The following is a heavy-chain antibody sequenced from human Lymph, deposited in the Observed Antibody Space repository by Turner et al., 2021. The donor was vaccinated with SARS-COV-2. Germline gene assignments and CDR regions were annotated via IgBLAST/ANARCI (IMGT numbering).Heavy chain of an antibody. D-gene: IGHD2-15*01. CDR1: GFTFDDYA. J-gene: IGHJ4*02. CDR3: AKDPGYCSGGSCYSRTYFDF. CDR2: ISGDGGGT. Sequence: EVQLVVSGGGVVQPGGSLRLSCAASGFTFDDYAMLWVRQGPGKGLEGVSLISGDGGGTYYADSVKGRFTISRDNSKNSLSLQMNSLRAEDTALYYCAKDPGYCSGGSCYSRTYFDFWGQGTLVTVSA. V-gene: IGHV3-43*02.